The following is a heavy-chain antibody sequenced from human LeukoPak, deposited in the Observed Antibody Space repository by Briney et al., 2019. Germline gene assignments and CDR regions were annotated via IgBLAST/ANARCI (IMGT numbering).Heavy chain of an antibody. Sequence: PSETLSLTCTVSGGSISSSRYYWGWIRQPPGKGLERIGSIYYSGSTYYNPSLKSRVTISVDTSSNQFSLKLSSVTAADTAVYYCARMAVYGYYFDYWGQGTLVTVSS. CDR3: ARMAVYGYYFDY. D-gene: IGHD2/OR15-2a*01. V-gene: IGHV4-39*01. CDR1: GGSISSSRYY. J-gene: IGHJ4*02. CDR2: IYYSGST.